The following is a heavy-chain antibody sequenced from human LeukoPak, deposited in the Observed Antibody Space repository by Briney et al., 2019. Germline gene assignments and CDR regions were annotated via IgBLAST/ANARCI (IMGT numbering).Heavy chain of an antibody. Sequence: PGGSLRLSCAASGFTFSSYGMHWVRQAPGKGLEWVAIIWYDGSNKYYADSVKGRFTISRDNSKNTLYLQMNSLRAEDTAVYYCARADYYDCSFSDCWGQGTLVTVSS. CDR3: ARADYYDCSFSDC. V-gene: IGHV3-33*01. CDR2: IWYDGSNK. D-gene: IGHD3-22*01. J-gene: IGHJ4*02. CDR1: GFTFSSYG.